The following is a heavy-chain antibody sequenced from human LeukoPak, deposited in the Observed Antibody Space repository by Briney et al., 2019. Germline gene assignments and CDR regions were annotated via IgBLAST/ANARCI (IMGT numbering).Heavy chain of an antibody. Sequence: GGSLRLSCAASGFSISSFWMIWVRQTPGKGLEWVASIKQDESQKFYVDSVKGRFTVSRDNANNLLYLQLNSLRAEDTALYYCARGRGWVDHWGQGTLVTVSS. J-gene: IGHJ4*02. CDR3: ARGRGWVDH. V-gene: IGHV3-7*01. CDR1: GFSISSFW. D-gene: IGHD3-16*01. CDR2: IKQDESQK.